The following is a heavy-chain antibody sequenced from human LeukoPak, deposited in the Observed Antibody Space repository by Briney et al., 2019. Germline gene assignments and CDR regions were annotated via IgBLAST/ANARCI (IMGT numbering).Heavy chain of an antibody. J-gene: IGHJ4*02. CDR2: IDYDSSHI. Sequence: GGSLRLSCGASGFTFSNSAMNWVRQVPGKGLEWVSSIDYDSSHIYYAASVRGRFTISRDNARNSVYLQMNSLRVEDTAVYYCARDPLRDLRVGHYDYWGQGTLVAVSS. CDR1: GFTFSNSA. D-gene: IGHD3-3*01. CDR3: ARDPLRDLRVGHYDY. V-gene: IGHV3-21*01.